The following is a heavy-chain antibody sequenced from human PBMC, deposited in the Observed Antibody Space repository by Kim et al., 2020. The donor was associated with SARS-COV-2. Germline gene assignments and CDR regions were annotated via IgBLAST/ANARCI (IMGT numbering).Heavy chain of an antibody. CDR3: AALRGGVNWNFLY. J-gene: IGHJ4*02. CDR2: INAGNGNT. CDR1: GYTFTSYA. V-gene: IGHV1-3*01. D-gene: IGHD1-7*01. Sequence: ASVKVSFKSSGYTFTSYAFHWVRQAPGQSLEWMGRINAGNGNTHYSHKFQGRVTINRDTSATTVYMELSGLRSEDTALYYCAALRGGVNWNFLYWGQGTL.